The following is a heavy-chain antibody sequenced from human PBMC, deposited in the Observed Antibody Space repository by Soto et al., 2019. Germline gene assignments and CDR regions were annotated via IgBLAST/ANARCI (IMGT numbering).Heavy chain of an antibody. D-gene: IGHD2-8*01. CDR3: ARACLNGICYTQGLDL. V-gene: IGHV4-4*02. CDR1: GGSISSSNW. CDR2: IHQSGIS. Sequence: QVQLQESGPGLVKPSGTLSLTCGVSGGSISSSNWWSWVRQPPGQGLEWIGEIHQSGISKYNPSLQSRLTISLDKSKKHFSLQLTSVTAADTAVYYCARACLNGICYTQGLDLWGKGTLVLVSS. J-gene: IGHJ4*02.